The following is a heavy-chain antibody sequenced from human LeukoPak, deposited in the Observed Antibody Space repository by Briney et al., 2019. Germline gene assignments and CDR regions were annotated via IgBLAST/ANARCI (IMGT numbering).Heavy chain of an antibody. V-gene: IGHV1-69*04. J-gene: IGHJ4*02. D-gene: IGHD6-13*01. CDR3: ASTSYSSSWGY. CDR2: IIPILGIA. Sequence: SVKVSCKASGGTFSSYAISWVRQAPGQGLEWTGRIIPILGIANYAQKFQGRVTITADKSTSTAYMELSSLRSEDTAVYYCASTSYSSSWGYWGQGTLVTVSS. CDR1: GGTFSSYA.